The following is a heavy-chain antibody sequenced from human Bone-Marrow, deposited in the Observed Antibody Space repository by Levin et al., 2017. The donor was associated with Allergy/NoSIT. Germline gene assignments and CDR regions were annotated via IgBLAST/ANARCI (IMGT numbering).Heavy chain of an antibody. Sequence: GESLKISCAASGFTFSSYGMHWVRQAPGKGLEWVAVISYDGSNKYYADSVKGRFTISRDNSKNTLYLQMNSLRAEDTAVYYCAKDLTTVTTPGVWGKGTTVTVSS. V-gene: IGHV3-30*18. J-gene: IGHJ6*04. CDR3: AKDLTTVTTPGV. CDR1: GFTFSSYG. CDR2: ISYDGSNK. D-gene: IGHD4-17*01.